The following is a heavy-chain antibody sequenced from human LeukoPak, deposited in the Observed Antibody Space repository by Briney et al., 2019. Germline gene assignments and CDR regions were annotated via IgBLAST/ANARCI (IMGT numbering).Heavy chain of an antibody. Sequence: ASVKVSCKASGYTFASYYIHWVRQAPGQGLEWMGIINPSGGSTNYAQKFQGRVTMTRDTSTSTVYMELSSLRSEDTSVYYCAGRGIAAYGDWFDAWGQGTLVTVSS. J-gene: IGHJ5*02. CDR2: INPSGGST. CDR1: GYTFASYY. V-gene: IGHV1-46*01. D-gene: IGHD6-13*01. CDR3: AGRGIAAYGDWFDA.